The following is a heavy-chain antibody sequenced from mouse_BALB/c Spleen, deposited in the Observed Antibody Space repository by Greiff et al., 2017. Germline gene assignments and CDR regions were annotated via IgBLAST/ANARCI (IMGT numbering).Heavy chain of an antibody. CDR3: ALEGITTVDY. CDR2: INPSSGYT. V-gene: IGHV1-4*01. Sequence: QVQLQQSGAELARPGASVKMSCKASGYTFTSYTMHWVKQRPGQGLEWIGYINPSSGYTNYNQKFKDKATLTADKSSSTAYMQLSSLTSEDSAVYYCALEGITTVDYWGQGTTLTVSS. D-gene: IGHD2-4*01. J-gene: IGHJ2*01. CDR1: GYTFTSYT.